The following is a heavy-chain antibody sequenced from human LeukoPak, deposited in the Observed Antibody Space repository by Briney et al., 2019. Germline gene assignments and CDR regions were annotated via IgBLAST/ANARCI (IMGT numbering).Heavy chain of an antibody. J-gene: IGHJ6*03. CDR3: ARGLKGSSPLYYCYYYMDV. D-gene: IGHD6-6*01. CDR2: IIPIFGTA. V-gene: IGHV1-69*13. CDR1: GGTFSSYA. Sequence: SVKVSCKASGGTFSSYAISWVRQAPGRGLEWMGGIIPIFGTANYAQKFQGRVTITADESTSTAYMELSSLRSEDTAVYYCARGLKGSSPLYYCYYYMDVWGKGTTVTVSS.